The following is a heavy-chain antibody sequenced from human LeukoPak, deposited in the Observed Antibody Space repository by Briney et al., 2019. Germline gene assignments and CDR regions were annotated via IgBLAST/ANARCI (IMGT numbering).Heavy chain of an antibody. CDR3: ARALGLTGTTGFDP. CDR1: GYTFTGYY. V-gene: IGHV1-2*04. D-gene: IGHD1-1*01. Sequence: KPGASVKVSCKASGYTFTGYYMHWVRQAPGQGLEWMGWINPNSGGTNYAQKFQGWVTMTRDTSISTAYMELSRLRSDDTAVYYCARALGLTGTTGFDPWGQGTLVTVSS. CDR2: INPNSGGT. J-gene: IGHJ5*02.